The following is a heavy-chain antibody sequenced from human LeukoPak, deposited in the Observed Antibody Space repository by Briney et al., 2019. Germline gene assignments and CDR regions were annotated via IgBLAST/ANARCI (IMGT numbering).Heavy chain of an antibody. J-gene: IGHJ5*02. D-gene: IGHD6-19*01. CDR2: ISGSGGST. CDR1: GFTFSSYA. V-gene: IGHV3-23*01. Sequence: GGSLRLSCAASGFTFSSYAMSWVRQAPGKGLEWVSAISGSGGSTYYADSVKGRFAISRDNSKNTLHLQMNSLRAEDTAVYYCAKDRVAVAPNWFDPWGQGTLVTVST. CDR3: AKDRVAVAPNWFDP.